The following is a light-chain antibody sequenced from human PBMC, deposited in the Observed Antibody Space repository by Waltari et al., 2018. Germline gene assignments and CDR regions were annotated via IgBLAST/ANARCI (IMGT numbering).Light chain of an antibody. CDR1: QPVDSY. Sequence: EIVLKQSPSTPSWSPGETATLSCRASQPVDSYLLWYQQKPGQTPRLLVYGASNRATGIPARFSGSGSGTDFTLTIDSLESEDFAVYYCHQRSNWPITFGQGTRLEIK. CDR2: GAS. CDR3: HQRSNWPIT. J-gene: IGKJ5*01. V-gene: IGKV3-11*01.